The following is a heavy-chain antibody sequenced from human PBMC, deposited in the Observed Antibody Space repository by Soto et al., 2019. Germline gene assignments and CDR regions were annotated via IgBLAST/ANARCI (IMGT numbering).Heavy chain of an antibody. Sequence: GSGPTLVNPTQTLTLTCTFSGFSLSTSGVGVGWIRQPPGKALEWLALIYWNDDQRYSPSLKSRLTITKDTSKNQVVLTITNMDHVGTATYYCAHNTGARGSYYYYGMDVWGQGTTVTVSS. CDR3: AHNTGARGSYYYYGMDV. J-gene: IGHJ6*02. V-gene: IGHV2-5*01. D-gene: IGHD7-27*01. CDR2: IYWNDDQ. CDR1: GFSLSTSGVG.